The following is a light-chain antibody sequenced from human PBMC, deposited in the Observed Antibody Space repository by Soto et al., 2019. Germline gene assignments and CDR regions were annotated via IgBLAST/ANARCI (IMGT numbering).Light chain of an antibody. J-gene: IGLJ3*02. CDR1: NIGSKS. CDR3: QVWDPWV. CDR2: DDR. Sequence: SSELTQPPSVSVAPGQTATITCGGHNIGSKSVHWYQQKPGHAPVLVVHDDRDRPSGIPERFSGSDSENTATLTISRVEAGDEADYYCQVWDPWVFGPGTQLTVL. V-gene: IGLV3-21*02.